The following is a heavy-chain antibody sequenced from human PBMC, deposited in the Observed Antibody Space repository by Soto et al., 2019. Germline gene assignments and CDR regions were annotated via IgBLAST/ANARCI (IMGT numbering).Heavy chain of an antibody. J-gene: IGHJ4*02. D-gene: IGHD4-17*01. CDR2: IWYDGSNK. Sequence: QVQLVESGGGVVQPGRSLRLSCAASGFTFNTYGMHWVRQAPGKGLEWVALIWYDGSNKYYADSVKGRFTISRDNSKNTLYLQMNSLRAEDTAVYYCASNKYGCKDYWGQGTLVTVSS. CDR1: GFTFNTYG. CDR3: ASNKYGCKDY. V-gene: IGHV3-33*01.